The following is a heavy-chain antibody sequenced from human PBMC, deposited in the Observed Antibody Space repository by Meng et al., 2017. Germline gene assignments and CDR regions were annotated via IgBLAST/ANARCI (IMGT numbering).Heavy chain of an antibody. CDR3: ARAPTRSNYYCYGMDV. CDR2: ISYDGSNK. J-gene: IGHJ6*02. CDR1: GFTFSSYA. V-gene: IGHV3-30*01. D-gene: IGHD1-14*01. Sequence: GESLKIPCAASGFTFSSYAMHWVRQAPGKGLEWVAVISYDGSNKYYADSVKGRFTISRDNSKNTLYLQMNSLRAEDTAVYYCARAPTRSNYYCYGMDVWGQGTMVTVSS.